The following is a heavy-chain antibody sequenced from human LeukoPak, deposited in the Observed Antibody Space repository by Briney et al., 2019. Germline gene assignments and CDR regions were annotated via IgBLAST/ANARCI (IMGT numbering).Heavy chain of an antibody. D-gene: IGHD4-17*01. CDR2: IYTSGKV. J-gene: IGHJ5*02. CDR1: GVSISSFY. V-gene: IGHV4-4*07. Sequence: AETLSLTCNVSGVSISSFYWSWIRQPAGKGLEWVGRIYTSGKVNYNPSSKSRLTLSVDTSTNQFSLKLSSVTAADTALYYCARVGLYGEYTSWGQGTLVTVSS. CDR3: ARVGLYGEYTS.